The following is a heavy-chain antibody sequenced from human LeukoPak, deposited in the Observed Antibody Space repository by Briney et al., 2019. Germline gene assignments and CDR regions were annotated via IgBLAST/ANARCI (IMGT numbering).Heavy chain of an antibody. CDR3: AATPLGYCSGGSCYSGYYYYYGMDV. Sequence: SVKVSCKDSGFTFTSSAVQWVRQARGQRLEWIGWIVVGSGNTNYAQKFQERVTITRDMSTSTAYMELSSLRSEDTAVYYCAATPLGYCSGGSCYSGYYYYYGMDVWGQGTTVTVSS. CDR2: IVVGSGNT. CDR1: GFTFTSSA. J-gene: IGHJ6*02. V-gene: IGHV1-58*01. D-gene: IGHD2-15*01.